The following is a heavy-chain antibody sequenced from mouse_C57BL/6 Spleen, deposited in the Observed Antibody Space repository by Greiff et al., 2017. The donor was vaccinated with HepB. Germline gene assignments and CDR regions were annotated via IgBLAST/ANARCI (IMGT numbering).Heavy chain of an antibody. CDR2: ISYDGSN. J-gene: IGHJ3*01. CDR1: GYSITSGYY. D-gene: IGHD2-4*01. V-gene: IGHV3-6*01. Sequence: DVKLQESGPGLVKPSQSLSLTCSVTGYSITSGYYWNWIRQFPGNKLEWMGYISYDGSNNYNPSLKNRISITRDTSKNQFFLKLNSVTTGDTATYYCARDHDDYDPRFAYWGQGTLVTVSA. CDR3: ARDHDDYDPRFAY.